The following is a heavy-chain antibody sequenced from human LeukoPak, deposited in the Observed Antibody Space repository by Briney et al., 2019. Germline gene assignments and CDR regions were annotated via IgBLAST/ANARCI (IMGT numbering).Heavy chain of an antibody. V-gene: IGHV4-39*01. Sequence: SETLSLTCTVSGGSISSSSYYWGWIRQPPGKGLEWIGNIYYSGSTYYNPSLKSRVTISVDTSKNQFSLRLSSVTAADTAVYYCARVTGYMIEDYFDYWGQGTLVTVSS. CDR3: ARVTGYMIEDYFDY. CDR2: IYYSGST. D-gene: IGHD3-22*01. CDR1: GGSISSSSYY. J-gene: IGHJ4*02.